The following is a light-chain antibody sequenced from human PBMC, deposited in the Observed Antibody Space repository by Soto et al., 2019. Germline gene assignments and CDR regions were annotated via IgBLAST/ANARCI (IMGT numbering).Light chain of an antibody. CDR1: QSVSSNK. V-gene: IGKV3-20*01. J-gene: IGKJ1*01. CDR2: AAS. CDR3: QDYGTSWT. Sequence: EIVMTQSPVTLSVSPGERATLSCRASQSVSSNKLAWYQQKPGQAPRLLIYAASSRATGIPDRFSGSGSGTDFTLTINRLEPEDFAVYYCQDYGTSWTFGQGTKVDIK.